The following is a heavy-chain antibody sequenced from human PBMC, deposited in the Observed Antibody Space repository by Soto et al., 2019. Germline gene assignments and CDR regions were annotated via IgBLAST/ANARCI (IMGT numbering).Heavy chain of an antibody. CDR1: GGTFSSYA. D-gene: IGHD3-10*01. CDR3: ATTMVRGVTRGYFDY. V-gene: IGHV1-69*01. Sequence: QVQLVQSGAEVKKPGSSVKVSCKASGGTFSSYAISWVRQAPGQGLEWMGGIIPIFGTVNYAQKFQGRVTITADESTSTAYLELSSLRSEDTAVYYCATTMVRGVTRGYFDYWGQGTLVTVSS. J-gene: IGHJ4*02. CDR2: IIPIFGTV.